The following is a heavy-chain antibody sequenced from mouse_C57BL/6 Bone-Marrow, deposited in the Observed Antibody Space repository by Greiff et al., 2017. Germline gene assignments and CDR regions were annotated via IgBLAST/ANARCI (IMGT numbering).Heavy chain of an antibody. Sequence: PAPAVDFSRYWMSWVRRAPGKGLEWIGEINPDSSTINYAPSLKDKFIISRDNAKNTLYLQMSKVRSEDTALYYCARNDYDRAPWFAYWGQGTLVTVSA. CDR3: ARNDYDRAPWFAY. CDR2: INPDSSTI. D-gene: IGHD2-4*01. V-gene: IGHV4-1*01. CDR1: AVDFSRYW. J-gene: IGHJ3*01.